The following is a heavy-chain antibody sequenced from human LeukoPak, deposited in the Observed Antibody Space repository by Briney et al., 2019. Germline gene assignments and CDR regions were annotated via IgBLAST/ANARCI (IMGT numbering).Heavy chain of an antibody. CDR1: GFTFSSYW. D-gene: IGHD5-12*01. CDR3: ATLVATTQFDY. V-gene: IGHV3-7*01. J-gene: IGHJ4*02. Sequence: PGGSLRLSCEASGFTFSSYWMSWVRQAPGKGLEWVANIKTDGSEKYYVDSVKGRFTISRDNAKNSLYLQMNSLRAEDTAVYYCATLVATTQFDYWGQGTLVTVSS. CDR2: IKTDGSEK.